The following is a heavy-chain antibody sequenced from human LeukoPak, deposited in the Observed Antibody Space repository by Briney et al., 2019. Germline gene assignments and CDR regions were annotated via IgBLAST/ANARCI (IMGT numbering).Heavy chain of an antibody. CDR1: GFTFSSYS. D-gene: IGHD3-10*01. V-gene: IGHV3-48*01. CDR2: ISSSSSTI. CDR3: ARDDAGEVLWFGELSDYMDV. Sequence: PGGSLRLSCAASGFTFSSYSMNWVRQAPGKGLEWVSYISSSSSTIYYADSVKGRFTISRDNAKNSLYLQMNSLRAEDTAVYYCARDDAGEVLWFGELSDYMDVWGKGTTVTVSS. J-gene: IGHJ6*03.